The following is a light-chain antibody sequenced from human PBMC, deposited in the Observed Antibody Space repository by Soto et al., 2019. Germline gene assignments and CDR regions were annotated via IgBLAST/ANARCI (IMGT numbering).Light chain of an antibody. CDR3: QNYDNAPLT. Sequence: DIEMPQSPSTLSSSVLDRVTISCRASQSISSWLAWYQQKPGKVPKLLIYTASTLQSGVPSRFSGSGSGTDFTLTISSLQPEDVATYYCQNYDNAPLTFGGGTKVDIK. CDR2: TAS. V-gene: IGKV1-27*01. CDR1: QSISSW. J-gene: IGKJ4*01.